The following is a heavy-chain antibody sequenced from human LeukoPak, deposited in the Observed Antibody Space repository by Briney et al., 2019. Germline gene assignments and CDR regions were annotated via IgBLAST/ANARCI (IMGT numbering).Heavy chain of an antibody. Sequence: PSETLSLTCTVSGGSISSSVYYWGWIRQPPGKGLEWIGSVYYSGSTYYSPSLKSRVTISVDTSKNQFSLRLSSVTAADTAVYYCARLTFPGLRYDDRRIFDIWGQGSVVTVSS. CDR1: GGSISSSVYY. CDR2: VYYSGST. D-gene: IGHD3-3*01. V-gene: IGHV4-39*01. CDR3: ARLTFPGLRYDDRRIFDI. J-gene: IGHJ3*02.